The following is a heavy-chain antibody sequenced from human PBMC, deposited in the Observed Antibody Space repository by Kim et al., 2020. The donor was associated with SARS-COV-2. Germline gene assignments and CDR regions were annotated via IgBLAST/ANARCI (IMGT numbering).Heavy chain of an antibody. CDR1: GFTFSSYA. Sequence: GGSLRLSCAASGFTFSSYAMSWVRQAPGKGLEWVSAISGSGGSTYYADSVKGRFTISRDNSKNTLYLQMNSLRAEDTAVYYCASLYDYVWGSYRYTANFDYWGQGTLVTVSS. CDR3: ASLYDYVWGSYRYTANFDY. V-gene: IGHV3-23*01. J-gene: IGHJ4*02. D-gene: IGHD3-16*02. CDR2: ISGSGGST.